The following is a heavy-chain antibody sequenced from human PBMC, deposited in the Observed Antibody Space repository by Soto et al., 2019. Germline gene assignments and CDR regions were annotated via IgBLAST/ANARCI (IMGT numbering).Heavy chain of an antibody. CDR1: GYTLTELS. Sequence: ASVKVSCKVSGYTLTELSMDWVRQAPGKGLEWMGGFDPEDGETIYAQKFQGRVTMTEDTSTDTAYMELSSLRSEDTAVYYCATAMPPPYSSSPNWFDPWGQGTLVTVSS. V-gene: IGHV1-24*01. J-gene: IGHJ5*02. D-gene: IGHD6-13*01. CDR2: FDPEDGET. CDR3: ATAMPPPYSSSPNWFDP.